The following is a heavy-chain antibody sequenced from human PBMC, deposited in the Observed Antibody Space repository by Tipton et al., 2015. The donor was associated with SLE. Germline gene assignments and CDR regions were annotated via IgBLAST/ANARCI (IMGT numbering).Heavy chain of an antibody. V-gene: IGHV4-61*08. CDR3: AGDSGSNDY. J-gene: IGHJ4*02. CDR2: INHSGST. Sequence: TLSLTCTVSGGSISSGGYYWSWIRQPPGKGLEWIGEINHSGSTNYNPSLKSRVTISVDTSKNQFSLKLSSVTAADTAVYYCAGDSGSNDYWGQGTLVTVSS. CDR1: GGSISSGGYY. D-gene: IGHD3-10*01.